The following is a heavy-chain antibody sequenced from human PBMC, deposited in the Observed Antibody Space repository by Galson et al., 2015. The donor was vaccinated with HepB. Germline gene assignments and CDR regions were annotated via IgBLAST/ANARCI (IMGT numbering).Heavy chain of an antibody. CDR2: MDPKSGGS. Sequence: SVKVSCKASGYTFTSYHINWVRQAPGQGLEWIGWMDPKSGGSGCAQKFQGRVTMTRDTSISTAYMELSSLRSEDTAVYYCSRGAGVSGDYWGLGTLVTVSS. CDR1: GYTFTSYH. J-gene: IGHJ4*02. CDR3: SRGAGVSGDY. D-gene: IGHD1-26*01. V-gene: IGHV1-8*01.